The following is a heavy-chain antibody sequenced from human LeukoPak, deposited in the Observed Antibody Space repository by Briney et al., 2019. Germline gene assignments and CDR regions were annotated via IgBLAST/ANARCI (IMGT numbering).Heavy chain of an antibody. Sequence: RGSLRLSCAASGFTFSSYSINWVRQAPGKGLEWVSSISSSSSYIYYADSVKGRFTISRDNAKNLLYLQMNSLRAEDTAVYYCARDSYYDILTGYLRYFDYWGQGTLVTVSS. V-gene: IGHV3-21*01. CDR2: ISSSSSYI. D-gene: IGHD3-9*01. J-gene: IGHJ4*02. CDR1: GFTFSSYS. CDR3: ARDSYYDILTGYLRYFDY.